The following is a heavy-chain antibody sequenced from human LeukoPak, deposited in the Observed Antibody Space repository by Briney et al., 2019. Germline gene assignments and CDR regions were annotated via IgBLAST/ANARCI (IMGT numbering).Heavy chain of an antibody. D-gene: IGHD6-19*01. J-gene: IGHJ4*02. CDR3: ARALSIAVAGTPFDY. CDR1: GYTFTSYG. CDR2: ISAYNGNT. V-gene: IGHV1-18*01. Sequence: ASVKVSCKASGYTFTSYGISWVRQAPGQGLEWMGWISAYNGNTNYAQELQGRVTMTTDTSTSTAYMELRSLRSDDTAVYYCARALSIAVAGTPFDYWGQGTLVTVSS.